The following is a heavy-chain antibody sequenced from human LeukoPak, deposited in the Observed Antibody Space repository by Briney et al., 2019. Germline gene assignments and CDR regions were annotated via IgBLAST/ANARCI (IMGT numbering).Heavy chain of an antibody. D-gene: IGHD6-19*01. CDR1: GFTFSSYS. V-gene: IGHV3-21*01. CDR3: ARDRVRYSSGWSHYYGMDV. J-gene: IGHJ6*02. Sequence: GGSLRLSCAASGFTFSSYSMNWVRQAPGKGLEWVSSISSSSSYIYYADSVKGRFTISRDNAKNSLYLQMNSLRAEDTAVYYCARDRVRYSSGWSHYYGMDVWGQGTTVTVSS. CDR2: ISSSSSYI.